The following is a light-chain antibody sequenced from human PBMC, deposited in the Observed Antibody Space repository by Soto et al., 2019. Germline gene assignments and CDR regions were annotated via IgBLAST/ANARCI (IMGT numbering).Light chain of an antibody. Sequence: DIRMTQSPSSLAASVGDRVTITCRASQGIGNGLSWFQQKPGKAPKRLIYPASTLQSGVPSRFSGSGSGTEFTLTISSLQPEDFATYYCLRHNDYPITFGQGTRLEIK. CDR2: PAS. CDR3: LRHNDYPIT. V-gene: IGKV1-17*01. J-gene: IGKJ5*01. CDR1: QGIGNG.